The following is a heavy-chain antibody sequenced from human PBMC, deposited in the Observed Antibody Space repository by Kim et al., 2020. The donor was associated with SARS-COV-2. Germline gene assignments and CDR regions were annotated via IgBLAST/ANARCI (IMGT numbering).Heavy chain of an antibody. CDR3: SRGPTMMVVEHAFDI. CDR1: GYTFTSYA. Sequence: ASVKVSCKASGYTFTSYAMNWVRQAPGQGLEWMGWINTNTGNPTYAQGFTGRFVFSLDTSVSTAYLQISSLKAEDTAVYYCSRGPTMMVVEHAFDIWGQGRMVTVSS. V-gene: IGHV7-4-1*02. D-gene: IGHD3-22*01. CDR2: INTNTGNP. J-gene: IGHJ3*02.